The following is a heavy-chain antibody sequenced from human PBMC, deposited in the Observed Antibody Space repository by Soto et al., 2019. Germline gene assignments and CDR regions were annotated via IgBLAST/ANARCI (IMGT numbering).Heavy chain of an antibody. D-gene: IGHD3-22*01. CDR1: GFTFTSSA. CDR2: IVVGSGNT. Sequence: SVKVSCKASGFTFTSSAVQWVRQARGQRLEWIGWIVVGSGNTNYAQKFQERVTITRDMSTSTAYMELSSLRSEDTAVYYCAATHYYNRSDYSTGPADYWGQGTLVTVS. CDR3: AATHYYNRSDYSTGPADY. J-gene: IGHJ4*02. V-gene: IGHV1-58*01.